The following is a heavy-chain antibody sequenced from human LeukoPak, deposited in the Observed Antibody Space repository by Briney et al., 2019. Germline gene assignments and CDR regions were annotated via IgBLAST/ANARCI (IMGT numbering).Heavy chain of an antibody. CDR2: MNPNSGNT. D-gene: IGHD5-18*01. V-gene: IGHV1-8*01. CDR3: ARGIQLWSGVSDY. J-gene: IGHJ4*02. CDR1: GYTFTNYD. Sequence: GASVKVSCKASGYTFTNYDINWVRQATGQGLEWMGWMNPNSGNTGYAQKFQGRVTITRNTSISTAYMELSSLRSEDTAVYYCARGIQLWSGVSDYWGQGTLVTVSS.